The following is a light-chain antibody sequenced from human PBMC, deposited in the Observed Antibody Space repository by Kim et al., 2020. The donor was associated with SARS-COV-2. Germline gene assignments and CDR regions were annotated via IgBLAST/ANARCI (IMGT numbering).Light chain of an antibody. CDR1: SLRSYY. CDR2: GKN. V-gene: IGLV3-19*01. CDR3: NSRDSSGNHLV. Sequence: SSELTQDPAVSVALGQTVRITCQGDSLRSYYASWYQQKPGQAPVLVIYGKNNRPSGNPVRFSGSSSGNTASLTITGAQAEDEADYYCNSRDSSGNHLVFG. J-gene: IGLJ3*02.